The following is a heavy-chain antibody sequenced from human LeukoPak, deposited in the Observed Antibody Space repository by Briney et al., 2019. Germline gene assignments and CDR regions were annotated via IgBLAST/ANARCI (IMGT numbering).Heavy chain of an antibody. Sequence: GASVKVSCKASGYTFTSYDINWVRQATGQGLEWMGWMNPNSGNTGYAQKFQGRVTITRNTSISTAYMELSSLRSEDTAVYYCARGDCSSTSCYGGQDGAFDIWGQGTMVTVSS. CDR2: MNPNSGNT. CDR1: GYTFTSYD. V-gene: IGHV1-8*03. D-gene: IGHD2-2*01. J-gene: IGHJ3*02. CDR3: ARGDCSSTSCYGGQDGAFDI.